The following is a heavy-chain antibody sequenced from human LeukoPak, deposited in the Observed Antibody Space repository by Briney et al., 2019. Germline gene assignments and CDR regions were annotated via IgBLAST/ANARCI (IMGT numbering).Heavy chain of an antibody. CDR1: GGSISSHY. CDR3: ARTYGDYENYYYYGMDV. Sequence: SETLSLTCTVSGGSISSHYWSWIRQPPGKGLEWIGYIYDSGSTNYNPSLKSRVTISVDTSKNQFSLKLSSVTAADTAVYYCARTYGDYENYYYYGMDVWGQGTTVTVSS. D-gene: IGHD4-17*01. J-gene: IGHJ6*02. V-gene: IGHV4-59*11. CDR2: IYDSGST.